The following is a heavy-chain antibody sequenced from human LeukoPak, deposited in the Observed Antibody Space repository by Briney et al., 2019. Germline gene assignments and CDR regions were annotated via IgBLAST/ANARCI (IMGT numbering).Heavy chain of an antibody. CDR1: GFTVSSNY. Sequence: GGSLRLSCAASGFTVSSNYMSWVRQAPGKGLEWVSVIYSGGSTYYADSVKGRFTFSRDNSKNTLYLQMNSLRAEDTAVYYCAREGGSYENWFDPWGQGTLVTVSS. CDR3: AREGGSYENWFDP. CDR2: IYSGGST. D-gene: IGHD1-26*01. J-gene: IGHJ5*02. V-gene: IGHV3-66*02.